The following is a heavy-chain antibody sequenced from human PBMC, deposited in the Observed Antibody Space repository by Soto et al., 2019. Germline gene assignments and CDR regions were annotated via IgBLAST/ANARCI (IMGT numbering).Heavy chain of an antibody. J-gene: IGHJ5*02. D-gene: IGHD1-20*01. CDR2: IYYSGST. V-gene: IGHV4-59*01. Sequence: PSETLSLTCTVSGGSISSYYWSWIRQPPGKGLEWIGYIYYSGSTNYNPSLKSRVTISVDTSKNQFSLKLSSVTAADTAVYYCERDRYNLGWFDPWGQGTLVTVSS. CDR1: GGSISSYY. CDR3: ERDRYNLGWFDP.